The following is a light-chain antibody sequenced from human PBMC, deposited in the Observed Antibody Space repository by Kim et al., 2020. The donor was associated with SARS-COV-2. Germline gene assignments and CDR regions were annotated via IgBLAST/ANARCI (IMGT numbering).Light chain of an antibody. CDR1: TSNSGNDY. CDR2: DND. V-gene: IGLV1-51*01. CDR3: GTWDTSLNVGV. J-gene: IGLJ2*01. Sequence: GQKVTISCSGSTSNSGNDYVSWYQQVPGTAPKLLIYDNDKRPSGIPDRFSGSKSGTSATLGITGLQIGDEADYYCGTWDTSLNVGVFGGGTQLTVL.